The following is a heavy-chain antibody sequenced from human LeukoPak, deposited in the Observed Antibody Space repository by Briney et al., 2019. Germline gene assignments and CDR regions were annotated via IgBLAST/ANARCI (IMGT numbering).Heavy chain of an antibody. CDR1: GFTFSSYW. Sequence: PGGSLRLSCAASGFTFSSYWMSWVRQAPGKGLEWVANIKQDGSEKYYVDSVKGRFTISRDNAKNSLYLQMNSLRAEDTAVYYCAREFSEYCSSTSCYERRFDPWGQGTLVTVSS. D-gene: IGHD2-2*01. CDR3: AREFSEYCSSTSCYERRFDP. J-gene: IGHJ5*02. V-gene: IGHV3-7*01. CDR2: IKQDGSEK.